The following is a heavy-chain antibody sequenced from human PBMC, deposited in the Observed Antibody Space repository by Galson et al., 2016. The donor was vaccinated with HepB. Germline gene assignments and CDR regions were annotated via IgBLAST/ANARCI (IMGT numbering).Heavy chain of an antibody. CDR1: GASINSLNW. CDR3: ASLDNRRGGEV. D-gene: IGHD2-2*03. J-gene: IGHJ4*02. Sequence: SETLSLTCAVSGASINSLNWWSWVRQPPGKGLEWIGEVFHSGNTNYNSSLKSRVSMSADKSENQFSLTLTSVTAADTAVYFCASLDNRRGGEVWGQGTLVTVSS. CDR2: VFHSGNT. V-gene: IGHV4-4*02.